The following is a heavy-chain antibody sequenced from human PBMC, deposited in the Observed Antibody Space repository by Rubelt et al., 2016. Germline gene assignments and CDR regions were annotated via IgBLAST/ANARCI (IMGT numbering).Heavy chain of an antibody. Sequence: QLLESGGGLVQPGGSLRLSCAASGFTFSTYAVSWVRQAPGKGLEWVSSISGSGSSTYYADSVKGRFTISRDNSKNTLDLQMNSLRAEDTALYSCAKVRSEVVEAALNYWGQGTLVTVSS. CDR2: ISGSGSST. D-gene: IGHD2-15*01. J-gene: IGHJ4*02. CDR3: AKVRSEVVEAALNY. V-gene: IGHV3-23*01. CDR1: GFTFSTYA.